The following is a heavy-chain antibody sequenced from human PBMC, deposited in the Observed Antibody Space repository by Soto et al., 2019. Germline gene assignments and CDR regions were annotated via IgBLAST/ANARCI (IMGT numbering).Heavy chain of an antibody. CDR2: IYYSGST. CDR3: ARDKITGPFDY. Sequence: TSETLSLTCTVSGGSISSYYWSWIRQPPGKGLEWIGYIYYSGSTNYNPSLKSRVTISVDTSKNQFSLKLTSVTAADTAVYYCARDKITGPFDYWGQGTLVTVS. V-gene: IGHV4-59*12. CDR1: GGSISSYY. D-gene: IGHD2-8*02. J-gene: IGHJ4*02.